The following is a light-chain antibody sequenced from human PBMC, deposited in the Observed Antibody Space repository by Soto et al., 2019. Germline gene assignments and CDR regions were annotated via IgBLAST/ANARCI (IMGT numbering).Light chain of an antibody. J-gene: IGKJ5*01. CDR3: QQYNNWPPIT. V-gene: IGKV3D-15*01. Sequence: EIVMTQSPVTLSVSPGERATLSCRASQFVSSNLAWYQQKPGQAPRLLIYGASTRATGIPARFSGSGSRTEFTLTISSLQSEDFAVYYCQQYNNWPPITFGQGTRLEIK. CDR2: GAS. CDR1: QFVSSN.